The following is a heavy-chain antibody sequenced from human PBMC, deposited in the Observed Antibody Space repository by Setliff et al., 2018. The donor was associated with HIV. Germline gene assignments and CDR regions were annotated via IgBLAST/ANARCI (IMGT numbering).Heavy chain of an antibody. CDR2: ISASGNT. J-gene: IGHJ4*02. Sequence: SETRSLTCTVSGGSISSGSYYWSWIRQPAGKGLEWIGHISASGNTKYSPTLQSRVTLSVNPSNHQFSLNLTSVTAADTAVYYCARRKSGSSYRFFNYWGLGSLVTVSS. V-gene: IGHV4-61*09. CDR3: ARRKSGSSYRFFNY. CDR1: GGSISSGSYY. D-gene: IGHD3-16*02.